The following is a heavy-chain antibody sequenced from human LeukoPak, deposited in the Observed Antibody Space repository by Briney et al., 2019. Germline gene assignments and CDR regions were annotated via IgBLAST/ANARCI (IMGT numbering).Heavy chain of an antibody. CDR1: GFTFSSYA. V-gene: IGHV3-23*01. J-gene: IGHJ5*02. CDR2: ISGSGGST. Sequence: GGSLRLSCAASGFTFSSYAMSWVRQGSGKGLEWVSVISGSGGSTYYADSVKGRFTISRDNSKNTLYLQMNSLRAEDMAVYYCAKMEGYCTSTSCYGWFDPWGQGTLVTVSS. CDR3: AKMEGYCTSTSCYGWFDP. D-gene: IGHD2-2*01.